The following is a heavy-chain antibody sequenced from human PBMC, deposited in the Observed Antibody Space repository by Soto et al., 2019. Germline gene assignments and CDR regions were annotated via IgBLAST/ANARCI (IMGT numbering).Heavy chain of an antibody. V-gene: IGHV4-39*01. D-gene: IGHD6-13*01. CDR3: ASTSSSWYRYYYGMDV. J-gene: IGHJ6*02. Sequence: KTSETLSLTCTVSGGSISSSSYYWGWIRQPPGKGLEWIGSIYYSGSTYYNPSLKSRVTISVDTSKNQFSLKLSSVTAADTAVYYCASTSSSWYRYYYGMDVWGQGTTVTVSS. CDR2: IYYSGST. CDR1: GGSISSSSYY.